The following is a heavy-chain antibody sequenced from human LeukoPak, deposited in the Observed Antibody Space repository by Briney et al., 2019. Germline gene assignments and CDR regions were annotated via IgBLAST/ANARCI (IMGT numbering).Heavy chain of an antibody. CDR1: GGSISSYY. CDR3: ARHERRGYFDSSGYYQLHY. V-gene: IGHV4-59*08. D-gene: IGHD3-22*01. CDR2: IYYSGST. Sequence: SETLSLTCTVSGGSISSYYWSWIRQPPGKGLEWIGYIYYSGSTNYNPSLKSRVTISRDTSKNQFSLKLSSVTAADTAVYYCARHERRGYFDSSGYYQLHYWGQGTLVTVSS. J-gene: IGHJ4*02.